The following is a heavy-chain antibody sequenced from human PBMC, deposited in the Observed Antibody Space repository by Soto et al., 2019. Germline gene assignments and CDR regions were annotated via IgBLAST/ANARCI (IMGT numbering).Heavy chain of an antibody. V-gene: IGHV3-7*01. CDR1: EFTFSSYW. CDR2: IKQDGNEK. D-gene: IGHD2-15*01. Sequence: EVQLVESGGGLVQPGASLRLSCAASEFTFSSYWMSWVRQAPGKGLEWVANIKQDGNEKFYVDSVNGRFTISRDNAKNSVYLQMNNLRAEYTDVYYCARPLGYCSGGSCFPFDKWGQGTLVTVSS. J-gene: IGHJ4*02. CDR3: ARPLGYCSGGSCFPFDK.